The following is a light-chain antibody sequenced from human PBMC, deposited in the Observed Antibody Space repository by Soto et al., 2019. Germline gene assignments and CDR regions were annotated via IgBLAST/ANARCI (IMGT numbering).Light chain of an antibody. CDR2: AAS. CDR1: QSITSSF. V-gene: IGKV3-20*01. J-gene: IGKJ2*01. Sequence: EIVLTQSPGTLSLSPGERATLSCRASQSITSSFLTWYQQKPGQAPRRLIFAASNRATGVPGRFSGSGSGTDFTLTISRLEPDDFAVYYCQHYGGSPLYTFGQGTRLEIK. CDR3: QHYGGSPLYT.